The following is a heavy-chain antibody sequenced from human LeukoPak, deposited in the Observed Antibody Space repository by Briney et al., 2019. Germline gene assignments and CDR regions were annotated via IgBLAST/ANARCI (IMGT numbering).Heavy chain of an antibody. D-gene: IGHD6-19*01. V-gene: IGHV3-30*02. CDR1: GFTFSSYG. CDR3: AKDSRWLVPNAFDI. J-gene: IGHJ3*02. Sequence: GGSLRLSCASSGFTFSSYGMHWVRQAPGKGLEWVAFIRYDGSNKYYADSVKGRFTISRDNSKNTLYLQMNSLRAEDTAVYYCAKDSRWLVPNAFDIWGQGTMVTVSS. CDR2: IRYDGSNK.